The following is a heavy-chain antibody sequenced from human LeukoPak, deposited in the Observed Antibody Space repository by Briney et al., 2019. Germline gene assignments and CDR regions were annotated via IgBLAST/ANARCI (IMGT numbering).Heavy chain of an antibody. Sequence: GGSLRLSCAASGFTFSNYAMHWVRQAPGKGVEWVAVISYDGNNKYYADSVKGRFTISRDNSKNTLYLQMNSLRAEDAAVYYCARDPPGYSSGWSYYYYYYMDVWGKGTTVTVSS. J-gene: IGHJ6*03. CDR2: ISYDGNNK. CDR1: GFTFSNYA. V-gene: IGHV3-30*04. CDR3: ARDPPGYSSGWSYYYYYYMDV. D-gene: IGHD6-19*01.